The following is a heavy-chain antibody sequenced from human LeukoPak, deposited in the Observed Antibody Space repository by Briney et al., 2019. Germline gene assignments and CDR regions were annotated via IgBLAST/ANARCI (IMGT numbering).Heavy chain of an antibody. CDR3: ARDSFSELGIFYYYYGMDV. Sequence: PSETLSLTSTVSGGSISSGDYYWSWIRQPPGKGLEWIGYIYYSGSTYYNPSLKSRVTISVDTSKNQFSLKLSSVTAADTAVYYCARDSFSELGIFYYYYGMDVWGKGTTVTVSS. CDR1: GGSISSGDYY. CDR2: IYYSGST. V-gene: IGHV4-30-4*01. D-gene: IGHD7-27*01. J-gene: IGHJ6*04.